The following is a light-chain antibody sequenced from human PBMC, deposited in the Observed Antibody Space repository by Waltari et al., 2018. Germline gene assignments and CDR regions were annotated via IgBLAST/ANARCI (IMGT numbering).Light chain of an antibody. CDR2: GNS. CDR1: SSNIGAGYD. V-gene: IGLV1-40*01. J-gene: IGLJ2*01. Sequence: TISCTGSSSNIGAGYDVHWYQLLPGTAPKLLIYGNSNRPSGVPDRFSGSKSGTSASLAITGLQAEDEAGYYCQSYDSLSGSVFGGGTKLTVL. CDR3: QSYDSLSGSV.